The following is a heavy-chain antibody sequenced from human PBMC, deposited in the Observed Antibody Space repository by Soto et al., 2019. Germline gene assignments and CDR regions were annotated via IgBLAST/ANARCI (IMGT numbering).Heavy chain of an antibody. CDR1: GFTFSSYA. D-gene: IGHD4-17*01. J-gene: IGHJ4*02. CDR3: SSAPTTVVTPYYFDY. V-gene: IGHV3-30-3*01. CDR2: ISYDGSNK. Sequence: QVQLVESGGGVVQPGRSLRLSCAASGFTFSSYAMHWVRQAPGKGLEWVAVISYDGSNKYYADSVKGRFTISRDNSKNTLDLQMNKLRAEDTAVDYCSSAPTTVVTPYYFDYWGQGTLVTVSS.